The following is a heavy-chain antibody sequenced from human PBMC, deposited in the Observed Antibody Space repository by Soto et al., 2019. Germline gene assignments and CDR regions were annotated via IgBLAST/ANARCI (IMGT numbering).Heavy chain of an antibody. J-gene: IGHJ5*02. Sequence: TLSLTCTSSVGSISSGGFYWSWFRQRPGKAHEWIGHISHSGSTYYNPSLRSRVTISVDTSNNQYSLKLSSLTAADTAKYFCARESIGRSYLQSWGPGTLCSVS. CDR2: ISHSGST. CDR3: ARESIGRSYLQS. CDR1: VGSISSGGFY. D-gene: IGHD3-3*02. V-gene: IGHV4-31*03.